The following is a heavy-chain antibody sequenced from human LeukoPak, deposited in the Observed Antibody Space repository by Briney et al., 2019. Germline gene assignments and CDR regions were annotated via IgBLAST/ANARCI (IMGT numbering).Heavy chain of an antibody. CDR1: GYTFTSYY. Sequence: GASVKVSCKASGYTFTSYYMHWVRQAPGQGLEWMGIINPSGGSTSYAQKFQGRVTMTRDTSTSTVYMELSSLRSEDTAVYYCARDLDRSEWYSQSVFDYWGQGTLVTVSS. CDR2: INPSGGST. CDR3: ARDLDRSEWYSQSVFDY. V-gene: IGHV1-46*01. D-gene: IGHD3-3*01. J-gene: IGHJ4*02.